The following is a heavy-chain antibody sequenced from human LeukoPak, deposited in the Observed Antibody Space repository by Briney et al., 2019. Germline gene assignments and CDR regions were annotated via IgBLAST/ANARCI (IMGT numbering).Heavy chain of an antibody. V-gene: IGHV1-2*02. CDR3: ARDGSTVTGFDY. D-gene: IGHD4-17*01. CDR2: INPNSGGT. Sequence: ASVTVSCKASGYTFTGYYMHWVRQAPGQGLEWMGWINPNSGGTNYAQKFQGRVTMTRDTSISTAYMELSRLRSDDTAVCYCARDGSTVTGFDYWGQGTLVTVSS. J-gene: IGHJ4*02. CDR1: GYTFTGYY.